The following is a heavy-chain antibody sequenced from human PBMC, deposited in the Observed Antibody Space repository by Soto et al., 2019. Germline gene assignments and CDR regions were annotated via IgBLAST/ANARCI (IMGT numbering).Heavy chain of an antibody. CDR1: GYTFSSFG. Sequence: QVQLVQSGAEVKKPGASVKVSCKASGYTFSSFGISWVRQAPGQGLEWMGWISAYNGNTNYAQNLQGRVTMTTDTSTGTACMEVRSLTSDDTAVYYCARDGSGYYYYYYGMDVWGQGTTVTVSS. CDR2: ISAYNGNT. D-gene: IGHD3-22*01. CDR3: ARDGSGYYYYYYGMDV. V-gene: IGHV1-18*01. J-gene: IGHJ6*02.